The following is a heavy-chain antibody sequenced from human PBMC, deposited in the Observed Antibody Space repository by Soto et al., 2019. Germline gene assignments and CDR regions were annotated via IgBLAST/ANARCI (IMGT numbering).Heavy chain of an antibody. CDR1: GGSISSYY. CDR3: ARYSGYDFRFDY. Sequence: SETLSLTCTVSGGSISSYYWSWIRQPPGKGLEWIGYIYYSGSTNYNPSLKSRVTISVDTSKNQFSLKLSSVTAADTAVYYCARYSGYDFRFDYWGQGTLVTVS. D-gene: IGHD5-12*01. V-gene: IGHV4-59*08. J-gene: IGHJ4*02. CDR2: IYYSGST.